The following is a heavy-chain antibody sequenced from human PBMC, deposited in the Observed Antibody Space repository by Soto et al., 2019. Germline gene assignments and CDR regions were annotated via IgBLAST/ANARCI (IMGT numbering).Heavy chain of an antibody. Sequence: EVQLVESGGGLVQPGGSLRLSCAASGFTFSSYWMHWVRQAPGKGLVWVSRINSDGSSTSYADSVTGRFTISRDNAKNTLYLQMNSLRAEDTAVYYCAINYYDSSGYYWPIDYWGQGTLVTVSS. CDR1: GFTFSSYW. CDR2: INSDGSST. V-gene: IGHV3-74*01. CDR3: AINYYDSSGYYWPIDY. D-gene: IGHD3-22*01. J-gene: IGHJ4*02.